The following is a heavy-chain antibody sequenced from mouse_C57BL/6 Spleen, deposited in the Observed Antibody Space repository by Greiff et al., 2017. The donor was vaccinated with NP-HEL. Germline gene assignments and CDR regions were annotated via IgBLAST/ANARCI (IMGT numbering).Heavy chain of an antibody. V-gene: IGHV5-17*01. J-gene: IGHJ3*01. CDR3: ASGQLRLLVAY. D-gene: IGHD3-2*02. Sequence: EVMLVESGGGLVKPGGSLKLSCAASGFTFSDYGMHWVRQAPEKGLEWVAYISSGSSTIYYADTVKGRFTISRYNAKNTLFLQMTRLRSEDTAMYYCASGQLRLLVAYWGQGTLVTVSA. CDR2: ISSGSSTI. CDR1: GFTFSDYG.